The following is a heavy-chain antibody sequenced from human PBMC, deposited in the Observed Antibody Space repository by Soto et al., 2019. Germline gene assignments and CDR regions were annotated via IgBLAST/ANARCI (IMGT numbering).Heavy chain of an antibody. CDR2: IYPGDSDT. J-gene: IGHJ6*02. CDR1: GYNYNLHW. D-gene: IGHD3-16*01. V-gene: IGHV5-51*01. CDR3: AIHLRSYDFLQYYYGIDV. Sequence: PGESLKISCRGSGYNYNLHWISWVRQKPGRGLEWMGIIYPGDSDTRYNPSFQGKVTISVDKSINTAYLQWDSLERSDTATYYCAIHLRSYDFLQYYYGIDVWGQGSTVTVSS.